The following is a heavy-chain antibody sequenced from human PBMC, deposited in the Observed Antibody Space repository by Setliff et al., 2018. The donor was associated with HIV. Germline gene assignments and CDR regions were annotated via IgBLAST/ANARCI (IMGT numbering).Heavy chain of an antibody. CDR1: GGSFSSNTYS. CDR3: ARHKTNYDFYAFDV. J-gene: IGHJ3*01. Sequence: TSETLSLTCTVSGGSFSSNTYSWGWIRQPPGMGLEWIGSIHSSGTTDYNPSLKSRVAMSVDMSRSQFSLKLRSVTAADTAVYYCARHKTNYDFYAFDVWGQGTMVT. D-gene: IGHD3-3*01. CDR2: IHSSGTT. V-gene: IGHV4-39*01.